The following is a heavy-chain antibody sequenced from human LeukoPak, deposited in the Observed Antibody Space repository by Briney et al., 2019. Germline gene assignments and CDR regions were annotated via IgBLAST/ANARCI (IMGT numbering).Heavy chain of an antibody. CDR3: ARWMTGYDFWSGYYLYYYYYGMDV. CDR2: IYHSGST. D-gene: IGHD3-3*01. J-gene: IGHJ6*02. CDR1: GGSISSSNW. Sequence: PSETLSLTCAVSGGSISSSNWWSWVRQPPGKGLEWIGEIYHSGSTNYNPSLKSRVTISVDKSKNQFSLKLSSVTAADTAVYYCARWMTGYDFWSGYYLYYYYYGMDVWGQGTTVTVSS. V-gene: IGHV4-4*02.